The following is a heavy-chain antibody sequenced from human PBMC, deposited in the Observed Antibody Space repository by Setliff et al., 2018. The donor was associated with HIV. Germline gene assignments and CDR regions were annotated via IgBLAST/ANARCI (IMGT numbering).Heavy chain of an antibody. J-gene: IGHJ4*02. CDR3: TTDADIDLYYYDSSGYYPFDH. Sequence: PGGSLRLSCTVSGFTFISSTMNWVRQAPGKGLEWVGRIKSKTDGGTTDYAAPVKGRFTISRDDSKSTLYLQMNSLKTEDTAVYYCTTDADIDLYYYDSSGYYPFDHWGQGTLVTVSS. D-gene: IGHD3-22*01. V-gene: IGHV3-15*01. CDR2: IKSKTDGGTT. CDR1: GFTFISST.